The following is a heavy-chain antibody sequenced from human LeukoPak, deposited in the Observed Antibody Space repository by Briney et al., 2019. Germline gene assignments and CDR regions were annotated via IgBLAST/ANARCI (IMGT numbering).Heavy chain of an antibody. V-gene: IGHV4-59*01. D-gene: IGHD3-3*02. CDR1: GGSISSYY. J-gene: IGHJ5*02. CDR2: IYYSGST. CDR3: ARGLLVDWFDP. Sequence: SETLSLTCTVSGGSISSYYWSWIRQPPGKGLEWIGYIYYSGSTNYNPSLKSRVTISVDTSKNQFSLKLSSVTAADTAVYYSARGLLVDWFDPWGQGTLVTVSS.